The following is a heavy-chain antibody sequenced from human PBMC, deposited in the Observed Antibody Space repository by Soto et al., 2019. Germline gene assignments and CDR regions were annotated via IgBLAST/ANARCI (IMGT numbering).Heavy chain of an antibody. J-gene: IGHJ4*02. CDR3: ARERAIDDSSGYYLDY. CDR2: ISAYNGNT. D-gene: IGHD3-22*01. V-gene: IGHV1-18*01. CDR1: GYTFTSYG. Sequence: ASVKVSCKASGYTFTSYGISWVRQAPGQGLEWMGWISAYNGNTNYAQKLQGRVTMTTDTSTSTAYMELRSLRSDDTAVYYCARERAIDDSSGYYLDYWGQGTLVTVSS.